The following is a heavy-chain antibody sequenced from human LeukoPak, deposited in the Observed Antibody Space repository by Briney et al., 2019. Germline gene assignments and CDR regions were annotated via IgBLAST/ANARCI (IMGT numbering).Heavy chain of an antibody. V-gene: IGHV3-21*01. Sequence: GGSLRLSCAASGFSFSSYSMKWVRQAPGKGLEGVSSISSSSNYIYYADSVKGRFTISRDNAKNSLYLQMNSLRAEDTDVYYCARDPSPIGEPYYYYYYMDVWGKGTTVTISS. J-gene: IGHJ6*03. CDR3: ARDPSPIGEPYYYYYYMDV. CDR2: ISSSSNYI. CDR1: GFSFSSYS. D-gene: IGHD3-10*01.